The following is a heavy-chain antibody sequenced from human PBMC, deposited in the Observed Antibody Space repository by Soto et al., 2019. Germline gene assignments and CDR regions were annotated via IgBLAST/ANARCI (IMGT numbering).Heavy chain of an antibody. CDR3: ARDSTGSYDY. CDR1: GFTFSDHY. CDR2: SKNKARGYTT. Sequence: PGGSLRLSCAASGFTFSDHYMDWVRQAPGKGLEWVGRSKNKARGYTTHYAASVEGRFTISRDDSKSSLYLQMNGLKTEDTAVNYCARDSTGSYDYWGQGTLVTVSS. J-gene: IGHJ4*02. V-gene: IGHV3-72*01. D-gene: IGHD3-10*01.